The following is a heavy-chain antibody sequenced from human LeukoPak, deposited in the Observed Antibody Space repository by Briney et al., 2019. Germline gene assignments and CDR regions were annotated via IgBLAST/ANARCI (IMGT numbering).Heavy chain of an antibody. CDR2: ITPIFGTA. D-gene: IGHD4-17*01. V-gene: IGHV1-69*05. CDR3: ASTYDYGDYYFDY. CDR1: GGTFSSYA. J-gene: IGHJ4*02. Sequence: SVKVSCKASGGTFSSYAISWVRQAPGQGLEWMGRITPIFGTANYAQKFQGRVTITTDESTSTAYMELSSLRSEDTAVYYCASTYDYGDYYFDYWGQGTLVTVSS.